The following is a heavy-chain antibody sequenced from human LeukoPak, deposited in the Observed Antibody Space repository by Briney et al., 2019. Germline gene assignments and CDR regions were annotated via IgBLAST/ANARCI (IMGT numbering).Heavy chain of an antibody. V-gene: IGHV3-74*01. Sequence: GGSLRLSRAASAFTFSKYWMHWVRQAPGKGLVWVSRINSDGSSTSYADSVKGRYTISRDNAKNTMYLQMNSQKAEATAVYYCARVRYSSGWRNSMAAFAIGSQGPIVTVSS. D-gene: IGHD6-19*01. J-gene: IGHJ3*02. CDR2: INSDGSST. CDR3: ARVRYSSGWRNSMAAFAI. CDR1: AFTFSKYW.